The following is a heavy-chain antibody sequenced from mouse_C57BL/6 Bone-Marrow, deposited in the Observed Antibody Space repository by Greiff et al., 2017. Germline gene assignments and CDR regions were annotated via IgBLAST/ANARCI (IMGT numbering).Heavy chain of an antibody. CDR2: IDPENGDT. V-gene: IGHV14-4*01. Sequence: EVQLVESGAELVRPGASVKLSCTASGFNIKDDYMHWVKQRPEQGLEWIGWIDPENGDTEYASKFQGKATITADTSSNTAYLQLSSLTSEDTAVYYCTTRGFYYYGSSSWFAYWGQGTLVTVSA. CDR1: GFNIKDDY. CDR3: TTRGFYYYGSSSWFAY. J-gene: IGHJ3*01. D-gene: IGHD1-1*01.